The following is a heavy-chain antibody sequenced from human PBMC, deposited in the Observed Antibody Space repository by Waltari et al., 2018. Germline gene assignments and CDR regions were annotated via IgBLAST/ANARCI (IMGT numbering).Heavy chain of an antibody. D-gene: IGHD1-26*01. Sequence: QVQLQESGPGLVKPSETLALTCTVSGASMSRYYWNWIRQAPGKGLEWIGYVFYTGKTLYNPSLKSRVTILVDTSKNQFSLELNSVTAADTAVYFCTRSRSSGEQIHFDYWGRGILVTVSS. CDR3: TRSRSSGEQIHFDY. CDR2: VFYTGKT. CDR1: GASMSRYY. V-gene: IGHV4-59*01. J-gene: IGHJ4*02.